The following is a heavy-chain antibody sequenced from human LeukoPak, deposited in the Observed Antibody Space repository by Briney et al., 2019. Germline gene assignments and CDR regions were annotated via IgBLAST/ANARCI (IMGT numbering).Heavy chain of an antibody. CDR3: ARDGEGGDIVVVPAAMQVYDWFDP. D-gene: IGHD2-2*01. J-gene: IGHJ5*02. V-gene: IGHV1-69*13. CDR1: GGTFSSYA. CDR2: IIPIFGTA. Sequence: ASVKVSCKASGGTFSSYAISWVRQAPGQGLEWMGGIIPIFGTANYAQKFQGRVTITADESTSTAYMELSSLRSEDTAVYYCARDGEGGDIVVVPAAMQVYDWFDPWGQGTLVTVSS.